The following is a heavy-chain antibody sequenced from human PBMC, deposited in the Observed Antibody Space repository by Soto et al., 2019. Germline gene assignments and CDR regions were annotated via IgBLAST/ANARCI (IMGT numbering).Heavy chain of an antibody. Sequence: QVQLEQSGAEVKKPGSSVKVSCQASGGTLTKYTFNWVRQAPGQGLEWMAGIFPVFGTPTYAQKFQGRLSLIADESRNPAYMELSSLISQDTGVDSCALGPASVDWYSNGLEVWGQGTTVNVSS. D-gene: IGHD2-2*01. CDR3: ALGPASVDWYSNGLEV. CDR1: GGTLTKYT. V-gene: IGHV1-69*12. CDR2: IFPVFGTP. J-gene: IGHJ6*02.